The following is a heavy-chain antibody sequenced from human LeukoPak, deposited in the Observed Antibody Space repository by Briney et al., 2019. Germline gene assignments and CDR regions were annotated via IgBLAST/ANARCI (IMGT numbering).Heavy chain of an antibody. CDR1: GYTFTSYY. Sequence: ASVKVSCKASGYTFTSYYMHWVRQASGQGLEWMGIINPSGGSTSYAQKFQGRVTMTRDTSTSTVYMELSSLRSEDTAVYYCARGGMVGRKYYYYYMDVWGKGTTVTVSS. D-gene: IGHD2-8*01. J-gene: IGHJ6*03. CDR2: INPSGGST. V-gene: IGHV1-46*01. CDR3: ARGGMVGRKYYYYYMDV.